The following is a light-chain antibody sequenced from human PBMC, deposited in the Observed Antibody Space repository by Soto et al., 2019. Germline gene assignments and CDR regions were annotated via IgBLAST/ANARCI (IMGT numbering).Light chain of an antibody. Sequence: GDRVTITCRASQSLNTRLAWYQKKPGKAPNLLIYDASSLESGVPSRFSGSGSGTEFTLTISSLQADDVATYYCQQYDSYWTYGQGTKVDIK. CDR1: QSLNTR. V-gene: IGKV1-5*01. CDR3: QQYDSYWT. J-gene: IGKJ1*01. CDR2: DAS.